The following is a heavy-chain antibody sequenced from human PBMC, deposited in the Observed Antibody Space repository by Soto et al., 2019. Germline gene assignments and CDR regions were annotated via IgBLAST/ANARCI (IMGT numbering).Heavy chain of an antibody. CDR3: ARGGANWGPMTGVDY. CDR1: GYTFTGYY. CDR2: INPNSGGT. V-gene: IGHV1-2*02. J-gene: IGHJ4*02. D-gene: IGHD7-27*01. Sequence: QVQLVQSGAEVKKPGASVKVSCKASGYTFTGYYMHWVRQAPGQGLEWMGWINPNSGGTNYAQKFQGRVTMTRDTSISTDYMELSRLRSDDTAVYYCARGGANWGPMTGVDYWGQGTLVTVSS.